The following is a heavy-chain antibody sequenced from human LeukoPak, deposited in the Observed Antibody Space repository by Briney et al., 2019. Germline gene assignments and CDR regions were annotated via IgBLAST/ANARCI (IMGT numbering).Heavy chain of an antibody. V-gene: IGHV4-34*01. D-gene: IGHD2-15*01. J-gene: IGHJ6*03. CDR3: ARGRPYCIGGSCYSGTIYYYYYYYMDV. CDR2: INHSGST. CDR1: GGSFSGYY. Sequence: SETLSLTCAVYGGSFSGYYWSWIRQPPGKGLEWIGEINHSGSTNYNPSLKSRVTISVDTSKNQFSLKLSSVTAADTAVYYCARGRPYCIGGSCYSGTIYYYYYYYMDVWGKGTTVTVSS.